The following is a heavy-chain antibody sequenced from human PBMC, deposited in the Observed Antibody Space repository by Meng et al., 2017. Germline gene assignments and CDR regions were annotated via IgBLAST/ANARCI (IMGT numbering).Heavy chain of an antibody. CDR3: ARDEDISAAGKLFGDY. CDR1: GYTFAAYW. J-gene: IGHJ4*02. CDR2: IDPNNDNT. D-gene: IGHD6-13*01. Sequence: QLVQSGTEVNKPGASVNLSCRPCGYTFAAYWIHWLRQAPGQGLEWMGRIDPNNDNTKYAQNFQGRVTMTSDTSISTVYMELNGLRSDDTAVYYCARDEDISAAGKLFGDYWGQGTLVTVSS. V-gene: IGHV1-2*06.